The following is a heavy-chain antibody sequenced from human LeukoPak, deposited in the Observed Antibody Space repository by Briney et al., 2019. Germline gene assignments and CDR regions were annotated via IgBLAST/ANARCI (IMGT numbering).Heavy chain of an antibody. J-gene: IGHJ4*02. D-gene: IGHD3-22*01. CDR1: GFTFSSYW. CDR2: IKQDGSEK. CDR3: ARPRDDEYDSSGYYYPGY. V-gene: IGHV3-7*01. Sequence: QPGGSLRLSCAASGFTFSSYWMSWVRQAPGKGLEWVANIKQDGSEKYYVDSVKGRFTISRDNAKNSLYLQMNSLRAEDTAVYYCARPRDDEYDSSGYYYPGYWGQGTLVTVSS.